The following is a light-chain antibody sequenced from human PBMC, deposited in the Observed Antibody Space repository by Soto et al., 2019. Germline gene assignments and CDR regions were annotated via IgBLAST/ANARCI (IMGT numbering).Light chain of an antibody. CDR1: QSVRNN. Sequence: DIQMSQSPSSLSASVGDRVTITCRASQSVRNNVNWYQQKPGKAPKLLISTASSLRSGVPSRFSGSGSGTTFILTISSLQPEDFAIYYGQQTYSALAITFGGGTKVEIK. V-gene: IGKV1-39*01. CDR2: TAS. J-gene: IGKJ4*01. CDR3: QQTYSALAIT.